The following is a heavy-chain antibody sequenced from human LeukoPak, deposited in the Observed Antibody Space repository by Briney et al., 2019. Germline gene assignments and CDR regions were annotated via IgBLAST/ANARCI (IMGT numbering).Heavy chain of an antibody. CDR1: GGSFSDYY. CDR3: AREGSSGWYRDAFDI. D-gene: IGHD6-19*01. Sequence: SETLSLTCAVYGGSFSDYYWNWIRQPPGKGLEWIGEINHSGSTNYNPSLKSRVTISVDTSKNEFSLRLSSVTASDTAVYYCAREGSSGWYRDAFDIWGQGTMVTVSS. CDR2: INHSGST. V-gene: IGHV4-34*01. J-gene: IGHJ3*02.